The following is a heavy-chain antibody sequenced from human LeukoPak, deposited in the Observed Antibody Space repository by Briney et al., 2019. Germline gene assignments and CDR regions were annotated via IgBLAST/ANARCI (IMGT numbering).Heavy chain of an antibody. V-gene: IGHV1-8*03. CDR3: ARGLFHTYDFWSGYYLDY. J-gene: IGHJ4*02. Sequence: ASVKVSCKASGYTFTSYDINWVRQATGQGLEWMGWMNPNSGNTGYAQKFQGRVTITRNTSISTAYMELSSLRSEDTAVYYCARGLFHTYDFWSGYYLDYWGQGTLVTVSS. D-gene: IGHD3-3*01. CDR1: GYTFTSYD. CDR2: MNPNSGNT.